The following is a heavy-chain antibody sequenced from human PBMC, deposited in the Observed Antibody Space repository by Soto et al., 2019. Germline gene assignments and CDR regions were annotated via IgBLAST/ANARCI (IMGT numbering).Heavy chain of an antibody. CDR2: IKQDGIEK. J-gene: IGHJ3*01. V-gene: IGHV3-7*04. D-gene: IGHD2-8*01. CDR3: AREGLYCTYANGWGDAYDV. Sequence: EVQLVGSGGGLVQPGGSLRLSCVASGFTFRTYWMTWVRQAPGKGLEWVANIKQDGIEKYYVDSVRGRFAISRDNAKDSFYLQMNSLRVEETAVYYCAREGLYCTYANGWGDAYDVWDQGTMVTVSS. CDR1: GFTFRTYW.